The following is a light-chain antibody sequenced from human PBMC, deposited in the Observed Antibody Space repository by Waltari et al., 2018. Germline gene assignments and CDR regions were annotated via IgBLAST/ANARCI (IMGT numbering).Light chain of an antibody. V-gene: IGLV2-11*01. CDR3: CSYAGTYTPL. J-gene: IGLJ2*01. Sequence: QSALTQPRPVSGSPGQSVAISCPGTSSDVGGYNYVSWYQQYPGTAPKLIIYDVTKRPSGVPDRFSGSKSGNTASLTISGLQAEDEADYYCCSYAGTYTPLFGGGTKLTVL. CDR2: DVT. CDR1: SSDVGGYNY.